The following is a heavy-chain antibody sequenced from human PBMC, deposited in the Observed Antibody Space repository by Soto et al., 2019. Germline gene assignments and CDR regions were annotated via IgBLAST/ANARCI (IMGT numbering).Heavy chain of an antibody. CDR1: GGSISSSNW. V-gene: IGHV4-4*02. J-gene: IGHJ5*02. CDR3: ARRRHYYDSSGSWFDP. Sequence: SETLSLTCAVSGGSISSSNWWSWVRQPPGKGLEWIGEIYHSGSTNYNPSLKSRVTISVDKSKNQFSLKLSSVTAADTAVYYCARRRHYYDSSGSWFDPWGQGTLVTVSS. CDR2: IYHSGST. D-gene: IGHD3-22*01.